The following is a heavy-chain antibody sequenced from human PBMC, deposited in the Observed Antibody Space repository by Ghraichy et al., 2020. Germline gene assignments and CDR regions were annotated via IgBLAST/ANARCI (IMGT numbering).Heavy chain of an antibody. Sequence: GGSLRLSCAASGFTFDDYTMHWVRQAPGKGLEWVSLISWDGGSTYYADSVKGRFTISRDNSKNSLYLQMNSLRTEDTALYYCAKDGGYSYGYGTFDYWGQGTLVTVSS. J-gene: IGHJ4*02. CDR2: ISWDGGST. D-gene: IGHD5-18*01. CDR1: GFTFDDYT. CDR3: AKDGGYSYGYGTFDY. V-gene: IGHV3-43*01.